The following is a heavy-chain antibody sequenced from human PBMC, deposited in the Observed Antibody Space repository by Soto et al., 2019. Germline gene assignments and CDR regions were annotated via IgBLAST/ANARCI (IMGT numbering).Heavy chain of an antibody. CDR1: GGTFDMYA. Sequence: QVQVVQSGAEVKKPGSSVKVSCRVSGGTFDMYALTWVRQAPGQGLEWMGTIIPTLSILKYAKKFQGRVTITAGGSTSTTYLELSRRRSDDTALYYCAIGPYTMTGSYFDFWGQGTLVTVSA. CDR2: IIPTLSIL. J-gene: IGHJ4*02. V-gene: IGHV1-69*18. D-gene: IGHD3-22*01. CDR3: AIGPYTMTGSYFDF.